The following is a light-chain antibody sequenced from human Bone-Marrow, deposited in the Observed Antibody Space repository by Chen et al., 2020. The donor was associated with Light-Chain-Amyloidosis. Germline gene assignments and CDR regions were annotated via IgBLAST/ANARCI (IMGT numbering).Light chain of an antibody. CDR1: SSDVGSYNV. CDR3: CSYAGSSTHVV. CDR2: EVS. J-gene: IGLJ2*01. V-gene: IGLV2-23*02. Sequence: QSALTQPASVSGSPGQSITISCTGTSSDVGSYNVVSWYQQHPGKAPKLMIYEVSKRPSGVSSRFAGSKSGNTASLTISGLQAEDEADYYCCSYAGSSTHVVFGGGTKLTVL.